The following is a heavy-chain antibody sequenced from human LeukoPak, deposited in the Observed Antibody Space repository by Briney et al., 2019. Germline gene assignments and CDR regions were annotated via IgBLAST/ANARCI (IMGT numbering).Heavy chain of an antibody. V-gene: IGHV1-46*01. CDR2: INPSGGST. CDR1: GYTFTSYY. Sequence: ASVKVSCKASGYTFTSYYMHWVRQAPGQGLEWMGIINPSGGSTSYAQKFQGRVTMTRDTSTSTVYMELSSLRSEDTAVYYCARDARVEAAAARFDYWGQGTLVTVSS. J-gene: IGHJ4*02. CDR3: ARDARVEAAAARFDY. D-gene: IGHD6-13*01.